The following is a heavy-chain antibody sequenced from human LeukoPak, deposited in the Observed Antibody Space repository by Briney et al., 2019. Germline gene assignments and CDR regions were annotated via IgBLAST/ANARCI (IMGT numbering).Heavy chain of an antibody. D-gene: IGHD3-16*01. CDR1: GFTFSSYE. J-gene: IGHJ6*02. CDR2: ISSSGSTI. V-gene: IGHV3-48*03. Sequence: GGSLRLSCAASGFTFSSYEMNWVRQAPGKGLEWVSYISSSGSTIYYADSVKGRFTISRDNAKNSLYLQMNSLRAEDTAVYYCARDYAFGATYYYYCGMDVWGQGTTVTVSS. CDR3: ARDYAFGATYYYYCGMDV.